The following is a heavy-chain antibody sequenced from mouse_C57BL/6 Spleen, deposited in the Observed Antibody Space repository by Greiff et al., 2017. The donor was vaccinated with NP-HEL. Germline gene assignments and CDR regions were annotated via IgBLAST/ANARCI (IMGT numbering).Heavy chain of an antibody. J-gene: IGHJ2*01. Sequence: EVQLQQSGPELVKPGASVKISCKASGYSFTDYNMNWVKQSNGKSLEWIGNIYPSDSETHYNQKFKDKATLTVDKSSSTAYMQLSSLTSEDSAVYYCARRGGDVYYKGGHDWGQGTTLTVSS. D-gene: IGHD2-3*01. CDR2: IYPSDSET. CDR3: ARRGGDVYYKGGHD. V-gene: IGHV1-39*01. CDR1: GYSFTDYN.